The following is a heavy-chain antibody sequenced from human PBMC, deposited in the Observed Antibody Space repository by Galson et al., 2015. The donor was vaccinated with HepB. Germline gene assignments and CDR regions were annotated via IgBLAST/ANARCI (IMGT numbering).Heavy chain of an antibody. Sequence: SLRLSCAASGFIFSSYAMSWVRQAPGKGLEWVSAISGSGGSTYYADSVKGLFTISRDNSKNTLYLQMNSLRAEDTAVYYCAKDRGVITYEYFDYWGQGTLVTVSS. CDR1: GFIFSSYA. CDR2: ISGSGGST. D-gene: IGHD3-22*01. CDR3: AKDRGVITYEYFDY. V-gene: IGHV3-23*01. J-gene: IGHJ4*02.